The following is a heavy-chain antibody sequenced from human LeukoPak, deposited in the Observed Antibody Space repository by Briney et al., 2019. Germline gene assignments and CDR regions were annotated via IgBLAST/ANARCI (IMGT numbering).Heavy chain of an antibody. CDR3: ARLGPNFDP. V-gene: IGHV1-69*10. CDR2: IIPILGIA. CDR1: GGTFSSYA. Sequence: VKVSCKASGGTFSSYAVSWVRQAPGQGLEWMGRIIPILGIANYAQKFQGRVTITADKSTSTAYMELSSLRSEDTAVYYCARLGPNFDPWGQGTLVTVSS. J-gene: IGHJ5*02.